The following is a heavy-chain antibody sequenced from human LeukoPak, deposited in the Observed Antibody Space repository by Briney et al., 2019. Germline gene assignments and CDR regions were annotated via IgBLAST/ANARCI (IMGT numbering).Heavy chain of an antibody. J-gene: IGHJ4*02. V-gene: IGHV4-4*08. CDR3: ASGAGWLIDY. D-gene: IGHD6-19*01. Sequence: SETLSLTCTVSGGHIDSFFWNWIRQPPGKGLEWIGYIDNSGSTEYSPSLKSRSTMSRDTSKKQFALKLASVTAADTAMYYCASGAGWLIDYWGQGTLVSVSS. CDR2: IDNSGST. CDR1: GGHIDSFF.